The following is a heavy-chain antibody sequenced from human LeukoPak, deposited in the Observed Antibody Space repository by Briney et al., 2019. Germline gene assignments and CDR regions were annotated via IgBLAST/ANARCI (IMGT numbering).Heavy chain of an antibody. J-gene: IGHJ4*02. D-gene: IGHD5-12*01. CDR2: IRSKAYGGTT. CDR1: GFTFGDYA. Sequence: PGGSLRLSCTASGFTFGDYAMSWVRQAPGKGLEWVGFIRSKAYGGTTEYAASVKGRFTISRDDSKSIAYLQMNSLKTEDTAVYYCTRVTPNSGYDSTFDYWGQGTLVTVSS. CDR3: TRVTPNSGYDSTFDY. V-gene: IGHV3-49*04.